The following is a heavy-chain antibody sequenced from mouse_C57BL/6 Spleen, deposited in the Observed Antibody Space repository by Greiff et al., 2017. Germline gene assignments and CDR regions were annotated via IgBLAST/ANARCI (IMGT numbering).Heavy chain of an antibody. V-gene: IGHV1-15*01. J-gene: IGHJ3*01. CDR1: GYTFTDYE. D-gene: IGHD1-1*01. Sequence: LVESGAELVRPGASVTLSCKASGYTFTDYEMHWVKQTPVHGLEWIGAIDSETGGTAYNQKFKGKAILTADKSSSTAYMERRSLTSEDSAVYYCTSSPLYYGRDGFAYWGQGTLVTVSA. CDR3: TSSPLYYGRDGFAY. CDR2: IDSETGGT.